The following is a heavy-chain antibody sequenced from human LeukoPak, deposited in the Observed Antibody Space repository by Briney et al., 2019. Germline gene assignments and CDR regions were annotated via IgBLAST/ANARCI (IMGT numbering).Heavy chain of an antibody. J-gene: IGHJ2*01. CDR2: IYYSGST. Sequence: SETLSLTCTVSGGSISNFYWSWIRQPPGKGLEWIGYIYYSGSTNYNPSLKSRVTISVDTSKNQFSLKLSSVTAADTAVYYCVRRGEGYCSSTSCYGPWYFDLWGRGTLVTVSS. D-gene: IGHD2-2*01. V-gene: IGHV4-59*01. CDR1: GGSISNFY. CDR3: VRRGEGYCSSTSCYGPWYFDL.